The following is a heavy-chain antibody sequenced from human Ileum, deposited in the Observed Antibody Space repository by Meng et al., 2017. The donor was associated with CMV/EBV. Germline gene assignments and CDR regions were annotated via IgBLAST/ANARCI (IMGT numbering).Heavy chain of an antibody. CDR1: GYTFTSQG. J-gene: IGHJ4*02. CDR3: ARGIDY. V-gene: IGHV1-18*01. CDR2: INTNNGNT. Sequence: QDQLGKSGAEEWKPGASVKVSCKASGYTFTSQGITWVRQAPGQGLEWMGWINTNNGNTKYAWKFQGRVTMTTDTSTSTGYMELRSLRYDDTAVYYCARGIDYWGQGTLVTVSS.